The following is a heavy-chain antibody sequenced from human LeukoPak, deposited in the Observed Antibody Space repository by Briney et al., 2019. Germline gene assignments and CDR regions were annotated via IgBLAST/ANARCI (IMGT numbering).Heavy chain of an antibody. CDR1: GFTFSNYA. Sequence: GGSLRLSCVASGFTFSNYAVNWVRQAQGTGQERVSCISYNGGSAHYADSVKGRLTVSRDNSKNIAHLQMDTLRAEDTAFYYCAKDDRQYPSVFDYWGQGNLVTVSS. CDR2: ISYNGGSA. J-gene: IGHJ4*02. V-gene: IGHV3-23*01. D-gene: IGHD2/OR15-2a*01. CDR3: AKDDRQYPSVFDY.